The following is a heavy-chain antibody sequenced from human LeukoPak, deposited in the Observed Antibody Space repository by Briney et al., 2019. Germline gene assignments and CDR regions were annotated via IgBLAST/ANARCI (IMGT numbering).Heavy chain of an antibody. V-gene: IGHV1-18*04. CDR1: GYTFNGYP. CDR2: VSAYNGNT. D-gene: IGHD5-18*01. CDR3: ARDWSYGHPGDNWFDP. Sequence: GASVKVSCKASGYTFNGYPMHWVRQAPGQGLEWMGWVSAYNGNTNYAQKLQGRVTMTTDTSTSTAYMELRSLRSDDTAVYYCARDWSYGHPGDNWFDPWGQGTLVTVSS. J-gene: IGHJ5*02.